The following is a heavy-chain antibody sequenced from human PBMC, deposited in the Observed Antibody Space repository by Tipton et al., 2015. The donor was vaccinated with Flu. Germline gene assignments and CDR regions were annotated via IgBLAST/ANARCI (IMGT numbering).Heavy chain of an antibody. J-gene: IGHJ2*01. CDR1: GFTFSSYG. CDR2: ISGSGSTI. V-gene: IGHV3-48*04. Sequence: SLRLSCAASGFTFSSYGMHWVRQAPGKGLEWVSYISGSGSTIYYADSVKGRFTISRDNAKNSLYLQMNSLRAEDTAVYYCARAPAYGDDIWSGYSRNWYFDLWGRGTLVTVSS. CDR3: ARAPAYGDDIWSGYSRNWYFDL. D-gene: IGHD3-3*01.